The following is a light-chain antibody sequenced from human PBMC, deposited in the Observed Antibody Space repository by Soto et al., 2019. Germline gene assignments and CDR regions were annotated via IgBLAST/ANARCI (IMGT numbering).Light chain of an antibody. CDR3: QQYGDSPPT. J-gene: IGKJ2*01. CDR1: QSVSSAF. V-gene: IGKV3-20*01. Sequence: IVLTQSPGTLSLSPGERATLSCRASQSVSSAFFAWYQQKPGQPLRLLIYAAASRATGIPDRFSGSGSATDLTLTISRLEPEDFAVYYCQQYGDSPPTFGRGTK. CDR2: AAA.